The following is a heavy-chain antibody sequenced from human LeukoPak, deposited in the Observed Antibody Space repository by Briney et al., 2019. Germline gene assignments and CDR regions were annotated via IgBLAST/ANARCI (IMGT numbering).Heavy chain of an antibody. V-gene: IGHV1-2*02. CDR1: GYTFIAYY. J-gene: IGHJ4*02. CDR2: INPNSGGT. CDR3: ARDAKDV. Sequence: ASVKVSCKASGYTFIAYYMHWVRQAPGQGLEWMGWINPNSGGTKYAQNFQGRVTMTRDTSISTAYMELSSLRSDDTAMYYCARDAKDVWGQGTLVTVSS.